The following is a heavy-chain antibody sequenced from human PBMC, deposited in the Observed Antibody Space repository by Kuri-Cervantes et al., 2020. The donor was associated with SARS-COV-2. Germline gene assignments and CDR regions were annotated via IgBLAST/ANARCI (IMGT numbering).Heavy chain of an antibody. CDR2: ISSNGGST. J-gene: IGHJ6*03. V-gene: IGHV3-64*01. CDR1: GFTFSSYA. Sequence: GESLKIPCAASGFTFSSYAMHWVRQAPGKGLEYVSAISSNGGSTYYANSVKGRFTISRDNSKNTLYLQMGSPRAEDMAVYYCARDRYYYMDVWGKGTTVTVSS. CDR3: ARDRYYYMDV.